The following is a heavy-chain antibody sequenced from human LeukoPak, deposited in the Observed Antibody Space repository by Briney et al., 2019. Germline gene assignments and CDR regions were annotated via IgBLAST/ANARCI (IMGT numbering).Heavy chain of an antibody. CDR3: ARASQDYYGSGSYYRGGDAFDI. D-gene: IGHD3-10*01. CDR1: GGTFSNYA. J-gene: IGHJ3*02. CDR2: IIPILGIA. V-gene: IGHV1-69*04. Sequence: ASVKVSCKASGGTFSNYAISWVRQAPGQGLEWMRRIIPILGIANYAQKFQGRVTITADKSTSTAYMELSSLRSEDTAVYYCARASQDYYGSGSYYRGGDAFDIWGQGTMVTVSS.